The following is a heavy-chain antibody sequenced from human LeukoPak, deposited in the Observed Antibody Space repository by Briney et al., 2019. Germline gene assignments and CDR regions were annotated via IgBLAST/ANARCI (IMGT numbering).Heavy chain of an antibody. CDR2: ISGSGGST. Sequence: GGSRRLAWAAAGFTFGSYAVSWVRQVAGEGLEWVSAISGSGGSTYYADSVKGRFTISRDNSKNALYLQMNSLRAEDTAVYYCAKQSIMITFGGVIVDIDYWGQGTLVTVSS. D-gene: IGHD3-16*02. CDR1: GFTFGSYA. V-gene: IGHV3-23*01. J-gene: IGHJ4*02. CDR3: AKQSIMITFGGVIVDIDY.